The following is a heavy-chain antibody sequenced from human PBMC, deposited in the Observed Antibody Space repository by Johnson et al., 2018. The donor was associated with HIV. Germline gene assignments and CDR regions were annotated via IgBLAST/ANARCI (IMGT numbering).Heavy chain of an antibody. CDR1: GFTCNHAW. J-gene: IGHJ3*02. CDR2: MESARDGETS. D-gene: IGHD3-22*01. Sequence: VLLVESGGGLVQPGVSLRLSCSASGFTCNHAWMQWVRQTPGKGLQWVGSMESARDGETSDYAGPVQGSFTSSRDDSTNTLYLQMNSLKTEDPAVSYCTTSKLYYYDNSGYYHYERGAFDIWDQGTMATVSS. CDR3: TTSKLYYYDNSGYYHYERGAFDI. V-gene: IGHV3-15*04.